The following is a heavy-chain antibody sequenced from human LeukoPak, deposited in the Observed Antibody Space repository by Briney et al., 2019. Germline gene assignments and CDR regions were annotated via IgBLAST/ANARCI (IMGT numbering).Heavy chain of an antibody. Sequence: SVKVSCKASGYTFTSYYMHWVRQAPGQGLEWMGRIIPILGIANYAQKFQGRVTITADKSTSTAYMELSSLRSEDTAVYYCARASYYYGSGSYVDYWGQGTLVTVSS. CDR1: GYTFTSYY. CDR3: ARASYYYGSGSYVDY. D-gene: IGHD3-10*01. V-gene: IGHV1-69*04. J-gene: IGHJ4*02. CDR2: IIPILGIA.